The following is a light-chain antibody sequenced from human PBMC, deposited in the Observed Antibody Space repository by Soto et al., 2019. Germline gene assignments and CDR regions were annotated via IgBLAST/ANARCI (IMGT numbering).Light chain of an antibody. CDR3: ISYTSSDTYV. CDR1: SSDVGAYKY. CDR2: NVS. Sequence: QSALTQPASASGSPGQSITISCTGTSSDVGAYKYVSWYQPHPGKAPQLMNYNVSRRPLGVSNRFSGSKSCNTASLIISGLEAEDESDYDCISYTSSDTYVFGTGTKLTVL. J-gene: IGLJ1*01. V-gene: IGLV2-14*01.